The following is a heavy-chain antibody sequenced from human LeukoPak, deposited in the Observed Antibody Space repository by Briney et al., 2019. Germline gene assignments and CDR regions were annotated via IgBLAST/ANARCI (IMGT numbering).Heavy chain of an antibody. D-gene: IGHD1-26*01. V-gene: IGHV3-43D*04. CDR2: FSWGGRST. CDR3: AKDSGSYFDY. CDR1: GFTFDDFN. Sequence: GGSLRLFCAASGFTFDDFNKHGVRDARGGGLEGASLFSWGGRSTYYADAVKVRFTICRDNSKDSLYMQMTSIRADASALYYCAKDSGSYFDYGGQASLVTASS. J-gene: IGHJ4*01.